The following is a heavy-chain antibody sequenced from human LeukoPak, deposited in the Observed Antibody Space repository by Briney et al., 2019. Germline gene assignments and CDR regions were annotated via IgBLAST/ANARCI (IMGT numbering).Heavy chain of an antibody. CDR1: GGTFSSYA. D-gene: IGHD2-2*01. CDR3: ARASRVCSSTSCYFPIGY. Sequence: VASVKASCKASGGTFSSYAISWVRQAPGQGLEWMGRIIPILGIANYAQKFQGRVTITADKSTSTAYMELSSLRSEDTAVYYCARASRVCSSTSCYFPIGYWGQGTLVTVSS. J-gene: IGHJ4*02. CDR2: IIPILGIA. V-gene: IGHV1-69*04.